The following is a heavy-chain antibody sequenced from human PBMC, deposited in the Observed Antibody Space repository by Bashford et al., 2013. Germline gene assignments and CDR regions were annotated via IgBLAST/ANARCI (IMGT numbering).Heavy chain of an antibody. J-gene: IGHJ6*02. CDR2: IWYDGSNK. CDR3: AREVVPAADSYYYGMDV. Sequence: VRQAPGKGLEWVAVIWYDGSNKYYADSVKGRFTISRDNSKNTLYLQMNSLRAEDTAVYYCAREVVPAADSYYYGMDVWGQGTTVTVSS. D-gene: IGHD2-2*01. V-gene: IGHV3-33*01.